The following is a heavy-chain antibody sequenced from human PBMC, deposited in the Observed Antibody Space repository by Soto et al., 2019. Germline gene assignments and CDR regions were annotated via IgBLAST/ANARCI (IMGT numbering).Heavy chain of an antibody. CDR3: ARSGSGIYDRSKSYFYGLDV. CDR2: IYPGDSDT. CDR1: GYSFTTYW. Sequence: PGESLKISCKGSGYSFTTYWIGWVRQMPGKGLEWMGIIYPGDSDTKYSPSFQGQVTISADRSTSTAFLQWSSLKASDTAMYYCARSGSGIYDRSKSYFYGLDVWGQGTTVTVSS. J-gene: IGHJ6*02. V-gene: IGHV5-51*01. D-gene: IGHD3-10*01.